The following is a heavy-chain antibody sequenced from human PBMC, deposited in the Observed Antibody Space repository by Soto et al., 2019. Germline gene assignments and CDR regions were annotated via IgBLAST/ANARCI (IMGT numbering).Heavy chain of an antibody. D-gene: IGHD3-3*01. Sequence: QLQLQESGPGLVKPSETLSLSCTVSGDSISASSSYYWGWFRQPPGKGLEWIANMYYSGSTYYNPSLKSRVTISLETSKNQFSLKLNSVTAADTAVYYCARIKIVGILTYYMDVWGKGTTVTVSS. J-gene: IGHJ6*03. V-gene: IGHV4-39*01. CDR2: MYYSGST. CDR3: ARIKIVGILTYYMDV. CDR1: GDSISASSSYY.